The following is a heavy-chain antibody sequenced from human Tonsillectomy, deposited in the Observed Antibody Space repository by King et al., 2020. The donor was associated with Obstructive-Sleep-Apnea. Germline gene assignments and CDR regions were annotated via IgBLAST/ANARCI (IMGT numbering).Heavy chain of an antibody. CDR3: GSYSGSQEDY. CDR1: GFTFSSYS. J-gene: IGHJ4*02. Sequence: VQLVESGGGLVQPGGSLRLSCAASGFTFSSYSMNWVRQAPGKGLEWDSYISSSSSTIYYADSVKGRCTLSRDNAKKSLYLQMNSLRAEDTAVYYCGSYSGSQEDYWGQGTLVTVSS. CDR2: ISSSSSTI. V-gene: IGHV3-48*04. D-gene: IGHD1-26*01.